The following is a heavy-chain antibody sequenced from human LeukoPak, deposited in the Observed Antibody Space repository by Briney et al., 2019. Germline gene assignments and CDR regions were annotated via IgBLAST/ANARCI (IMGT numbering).Heavy chain of an antibody. CDR3: ARANLAAAGTFDY. D-gene: IGHD6-13*01. J-gene: IGHJ4*02. CDR1: GGSFSGYY. V-gene: IGHV4-34*01. CDR2: INHSGST. Sequence: SETLSLTCAVYGGSFSGYYWSWIRQPPGKGLEWIGEINHSGSTNYNPSLKSRVTISVDTSKNQFSLKLSSVTAADTAVYYCARANLAAAGTFDYWGQGTLVTVSS.